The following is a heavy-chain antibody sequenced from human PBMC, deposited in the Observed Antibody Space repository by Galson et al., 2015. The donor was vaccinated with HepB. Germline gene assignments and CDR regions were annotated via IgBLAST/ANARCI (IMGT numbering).Heavy chain of an antibody. CDR1: GGTFSSYA. J-gene: IGHJ6*03. CDR2: IIPIFGTA. V-gene: IGHV1-69*13. CDR3: ARDRRYDYSNYGALGYYYYYMDV. Sequence: SVKVSCKASGGTFSSYAISWVRQAPGQGLEWMGGIIPIFGTANYAQKFQGRVTITADESTSTAYMELSSLRSEDTAVYYCARDRRYDYSNYGALGYYYYYMDVWCKGTTVTVSS. D-gene: IGHD4-11*01.